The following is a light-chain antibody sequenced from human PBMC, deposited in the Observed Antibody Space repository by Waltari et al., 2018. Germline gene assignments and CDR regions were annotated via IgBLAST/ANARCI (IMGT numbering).Light chain of an antibody. CDR2: RIY. CDR3: AAWDDSLSVWV. J-gene: IGLJ3*02. CDR1: RSNTGNNY. Sequence: QSVLTQTPSASGTPGQRVTISCSGGRSNTGNNYVFWYQQFPGTAPKLLIYRIYQRPSGVPDRFSGSKSGTSASLAISGLRSEDEADYYCAAWDDSLSVWVFGGGTKLTVL. V-gene: IGLV1-47*01.